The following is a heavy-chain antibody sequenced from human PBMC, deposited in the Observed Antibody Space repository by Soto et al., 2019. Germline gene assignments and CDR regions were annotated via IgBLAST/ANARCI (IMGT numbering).Heavy chain of an antibody. CDR2: ISFDARDE. CDR1: GFTLRSHV. V-gene: IGHV3-30*04. D-gene: IGHD2-21*01. Sequence: QVQLVESGGGVVQPGMSLRLSCAASGFTLRSHVMHWVRQTPGKGLEWVAGISFDARDEYYADSAKDRFSISRDNSKSTVHLQMNGLRVEDTALYYCVREGPSGNSLDGFDIWGQGTVVTVSS. CDR3: VREGPSGNSLDGFDI. J-gene: IGHJ3*02.